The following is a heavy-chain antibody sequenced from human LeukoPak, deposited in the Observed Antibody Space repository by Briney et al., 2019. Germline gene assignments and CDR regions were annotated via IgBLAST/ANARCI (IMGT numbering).Heavy chain of an antibody. CDR1: GGSFSGYY. Sequence: SETLSLTCAVYGGSFSGYYWSWIRQPPGKGLEWIGYIYYSGNTYYNPSLKSRVTISVDTSKNQFSLKLSSVTAADTAVYYCARLSDYCSSTSCSVYWGPGTLVTVSS. D-gene: IGHD2-2*01. J-gene: IGHJ4*02. CDR2: IYYSGNT. V-gene: IGHV4-34*01. CDR3: ARLSDYCSSTSCSVY.